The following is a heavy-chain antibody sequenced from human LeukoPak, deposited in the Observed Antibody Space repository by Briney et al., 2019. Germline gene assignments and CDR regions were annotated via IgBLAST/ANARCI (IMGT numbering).Heavy chain of an antibody. D-gene: IGHD3-22*01. CDR3: ARASWGYYDSSGYLDY. CDR2: ISSSSSTI. V-gene: IGHV3-48*01. J-gene: IGHJ4*02. CDR1: GFTFSSYS. Sequence: GGSLRLSCAASGFTFSSYSMNWVRQAPGKGLEWVSYISSSSSTIYYADSVKGRFTISRDNAKNSLYLQMNSLRAEDTAVYYCARASWGYYDSSGYLDYWGQGTLVTVSS.